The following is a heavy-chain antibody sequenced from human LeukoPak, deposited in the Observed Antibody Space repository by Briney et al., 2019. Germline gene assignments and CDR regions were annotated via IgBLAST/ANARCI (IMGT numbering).Heavy chain of an antibody. CDR3: TRVGYIDEGIDY. J-gene: IGHJ4*02. Sequence: GGSLRLSCVASGFPFSSYWMTWVRQAPGKGLEWVANIKQDGSKKSYVDSVKGRFTISRDNAKNSLYLHMNSLRAEDTAIYYCTRVGYIDEGIDYWGQGTLVTVSS. D-gene: IGHD5-24*01. V-gene: IGHV3-7*04. CDR1: GFPFSSYW. CDR2: IKQDGSKK.